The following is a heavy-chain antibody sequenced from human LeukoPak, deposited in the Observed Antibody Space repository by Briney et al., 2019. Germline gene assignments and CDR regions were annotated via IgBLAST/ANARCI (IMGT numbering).Heavy chain of an antibody. V-gene: IGHV1-18*04. Sequence: ASVKVSCKASGYTFTGYYVHWVRQAPGQGLEWMGWISAYNGNTNYAQKLQGRVTMTTDTSTSTAYMELRSLRSDDTAVYYCARVTAVPAAMGFDYWGQGTLVTVSS. CDR2: ISAYNGNT. CDR1: GYTFTGYY. CDR3: ARVTAVPAAMGFDY. D-gene: IGHD2-2*01. J-gene: IGHJ4*02.